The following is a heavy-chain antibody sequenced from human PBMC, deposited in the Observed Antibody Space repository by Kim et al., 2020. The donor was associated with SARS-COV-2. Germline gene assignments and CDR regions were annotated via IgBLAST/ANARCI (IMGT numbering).Heavy chain of an antibody. D-gene: IGHD3-10*01. J-gene: IGHJ4*02. CDR1: GGSFSGYY. CDR2: INHSGST. Sequence: SETLSLTCAVYGGSFSGYYWSWIRQPPGKGLEWIGEINHSGSTNYNPSLKSRVTISVDTSKNQFSLKLSSVTAADTAVYYCARVAPFLGYYGSGSYGAYFDYWGQGTLVTVSS. CDR3: ARVAPFLGYYGSGSYGAYFDY. V-gene: IGHV4-34*01.